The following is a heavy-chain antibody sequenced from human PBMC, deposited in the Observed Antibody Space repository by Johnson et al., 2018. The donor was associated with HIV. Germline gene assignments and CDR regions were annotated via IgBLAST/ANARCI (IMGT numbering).Heavy chain of an antibody. CDR3: VRDADDALDV. V-gene: IGHV3-74*01. CDR1: GFTFSSHW. Sequence: VQLVESGGGLVQPGGSRRLSCAASGFTFSSHWMHWVRQAPGKGLVWVSRISNDGSSTNYADSVKGRFTISRDNAENTLYLQMNSLRVEDTAVYYCVRDADDALDVWGQGTMVTVSS. J-gene: IGHJ3*01. CDR2: ISNDGSST.